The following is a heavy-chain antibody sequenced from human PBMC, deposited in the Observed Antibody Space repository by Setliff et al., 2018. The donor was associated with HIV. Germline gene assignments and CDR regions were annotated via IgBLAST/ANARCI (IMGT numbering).Heavy chain of an antibody. CDR3: ARRPSSTNWSPGYFQH. Sequence: GVSLRLSCVASGFTFSSNWLSWVRQAPGKGLEWVDNIKQDGSEKYYVDSVKGRFTISRDNAKNSLYLQVNNLRAEDTAVYYCARRPSSTNWSPGYFQHWGQGTPFTVSS. CDR1: GFTFSSNW. CDR2: IKQDGSEK. J-gene: IGHJ1*01. D-gene: IGHD6-13*01. V-gene: IGHV3-7*03.